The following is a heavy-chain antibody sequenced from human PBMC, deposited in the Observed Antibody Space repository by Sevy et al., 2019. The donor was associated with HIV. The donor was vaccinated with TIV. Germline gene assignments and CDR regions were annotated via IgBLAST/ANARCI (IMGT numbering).Heavy chain of an antibody. CDR1: GFTFSSYA. CDR3: AKDRRYGDIGLFDY. V-gene: IGHV3-23*01. CDR2: ISGSGDTT. Sequence: GGSLRLSCVVSGFTFSSYALSWVRQAPGKGLEWVSVISGSGDTTYYADTVKGRFTISRDNSKNTVYLQINCLRAEDTAVYYCAKDRRYGDIGLFDYWGQGTLVTVSS. D-gene: IGHD4-17*01. J-gene: IGHJ4*02.